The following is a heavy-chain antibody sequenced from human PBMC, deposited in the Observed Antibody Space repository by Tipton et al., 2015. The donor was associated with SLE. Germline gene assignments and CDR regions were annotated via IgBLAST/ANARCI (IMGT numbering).Heavy chain of an antibody. Sequence: TLSLTCTVSGGSINTYYWGWIRQPPGKGLEWIGSIHSSGPYYSPSLESRVTMSLDTSKNQFSLKLSSVTAADTAVYYCARQVGAKAFDIWGQGTMVTVSS. D-gene: IGHD1-26*01. CDR2: IHSSGP. CDR3: ARQVGAKAFDI. J-gene: IGHJ3*02. CDR1: GGSINTYY. V-gene: IGHV4-39*07.